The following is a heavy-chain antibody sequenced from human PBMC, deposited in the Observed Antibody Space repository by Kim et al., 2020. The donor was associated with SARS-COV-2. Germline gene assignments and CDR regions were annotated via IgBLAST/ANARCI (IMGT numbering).Heavy chain of an antibody. D-gene: IGHD6-13*01. J-gene: IGHJ4*02. CDR3: ARGVYSSSSFDY. V-gene: IGHV6-1*01. Sequence: DYAVSVKSRITINPDTSKNQFSLQLNSVTPEDTAVYYCARGVYSSSSFDYWGQGTLVTVSS.